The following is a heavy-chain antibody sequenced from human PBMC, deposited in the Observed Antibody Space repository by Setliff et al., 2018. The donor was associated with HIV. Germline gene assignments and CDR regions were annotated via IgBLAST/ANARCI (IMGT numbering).Heavy chain of an antibody. V-gene: IGHV4-4*09. CDR2: IYTSGST. CDR1: GGSISSYY. J-gene: IGHJ5*02. D-gene: IGHD3-10*01. Sequence: SETLSLTCTVSGGSISSYYWSWIRQPPGKGLEWIGYIYTSGSTNYNPSLKSRVTISVDTSKNPFSLKLTSVTAADTAVYFCARDRHSSGLGSYGPWGPGILVTVSS. CDR3: ARDRHSSGLGSYGP.